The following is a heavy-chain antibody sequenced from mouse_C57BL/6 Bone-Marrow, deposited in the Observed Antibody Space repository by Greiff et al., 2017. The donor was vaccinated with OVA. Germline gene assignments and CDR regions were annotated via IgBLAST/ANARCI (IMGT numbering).Heavy chain of an antibody. V-gene: IGHV1-58*01. Sequence: EVQLQESGAELVRPGSSVKMSCKTSGYTFTSYGINWVKQRPGQGLEWIGYISIGNGYTEYNEKFKGKATLTSDTSSSTAYMQLSSLTSEDSAIYFCARWWLPLLSGLAYWGQGTLVTVSA. CDR3: ARWWLPLLSGLAY. CDR1: GYTFTSYG. J-gene: IGHJ3*01. CDR2: ISIGNGYT. D-gene: IGHD1-1*02.